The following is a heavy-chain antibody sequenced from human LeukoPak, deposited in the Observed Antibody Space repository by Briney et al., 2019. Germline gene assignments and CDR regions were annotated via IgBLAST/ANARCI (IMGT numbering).Heavy chain of an antibody. CDR2: IHPSGIF. CDR3: AIVRDRSKAGDH. CDR1: GGSCYDYY. Sequence: PSETLSLTCAVYGGSCYDYYCSWLRQPPGKGLEWIGEIHPSGIFYYNSSLLSRVTISIDTSKSQFSLRLTSVTAADTAFYYCAIVRDRSKAGDHWGQGSLVTVSS. J-gene: IGHJ4*02. D-gene: IGHD5-24*01. V-gene: IGHV4-34*01.